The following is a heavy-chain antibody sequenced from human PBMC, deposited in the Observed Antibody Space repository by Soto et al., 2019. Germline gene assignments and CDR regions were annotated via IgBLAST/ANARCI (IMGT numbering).Heavy chain of an antibody. D-gene: IGHD3-3*01. CDR1: GGSFSGYY. CDR3: ARGDYDFGSGREIDY. Sequence: SETLSLTCAVYGGSFSGYYWCWIRQPPGKGLEWIGEINHSGGTNYNPSLKSRVTISVDTYKNQFSLKLSSVTAADTAVYYCARGDYDFGSGREIDYWGQGTLVTVSS. V-gene: IGHV4-34*01. CDR2: INHSGGT. J-gene: IGHJ4*02.